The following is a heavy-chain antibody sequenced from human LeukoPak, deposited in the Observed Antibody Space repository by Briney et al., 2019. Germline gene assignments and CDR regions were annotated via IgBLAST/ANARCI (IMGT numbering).Heavy chain of an antibody. V-gene: IGHV3-21*01. CDR1: GFTFSSYG. CDR3: ARGNLWFGELVY. CDR2: ISSSPSYI. J-gene: IGHJ4*02. Sequence: GGSLRLSCAASGFTFSSYGMHWVRQAPGKGLEWVSSISSSPSYIYYADSVKGRFTISRDDAKNSLYLQMNSLRAEDTAVYYCARGNLWFGELVYWGQGTLVTVSS. D-gene: IGHD3-10*01.